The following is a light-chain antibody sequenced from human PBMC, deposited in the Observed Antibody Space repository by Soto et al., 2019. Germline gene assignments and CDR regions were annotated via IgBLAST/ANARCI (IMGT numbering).Light chain of an antibody. J-gene: IGKJ3*01. CDR1: QGISSY. CDR2: AAS. Sequence: DIQLTQSPSFLSASVGDRVTITCRASQGISSYLAWYQQTPGKAPKLLIYAASTLQSRVPSRFSGSGSGTEFTLSISSLQPEDFATYYCQQLNSYPRTFGPGTKVDIK. V-gene: IGKV1-9*01. CDR3: QQLNSYPRT.